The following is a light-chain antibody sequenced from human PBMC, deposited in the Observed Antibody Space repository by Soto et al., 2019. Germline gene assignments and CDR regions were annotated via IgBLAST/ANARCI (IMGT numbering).Light chain of an antibody. CDR1: QGISSY. J-gene: IGKJ2*01. Sequence: AIRMTQSPSSLSASTGDRVTITCRASQGISSYLAWYQQKPGKAPKLLIYAASTLQSGVPSRFSGSGSGTDLTLTISCLQAEEFATYYCQQYYSYPYTFGQGTKLEIK. V-gene: IGKV1-8*01. CDR3: QQYYSYPYT. CDR2: AAS.